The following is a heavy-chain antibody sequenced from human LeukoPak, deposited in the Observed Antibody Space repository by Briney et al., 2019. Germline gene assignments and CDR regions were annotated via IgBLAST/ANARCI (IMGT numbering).Heavy chain of an antibody. CDR2: ISSSSSYI. Sequence: GGSLRLSCAASGFTFSSYSMNWVRQAPGKGLEWVSSISSSSSYIYYADSVKGRFTISRDNAKNSLYLQMNSLRAEDTAVYYCASFITGGHVNYGNEYWGQGTLVTVSS. J-gene: IGHJ4*02. CDR1: GFTFSSYS. D-gene: IGHD3-10*01. V-gene: IGHV3-21*01. CDR3: ASFITGGHVNYGNEY.